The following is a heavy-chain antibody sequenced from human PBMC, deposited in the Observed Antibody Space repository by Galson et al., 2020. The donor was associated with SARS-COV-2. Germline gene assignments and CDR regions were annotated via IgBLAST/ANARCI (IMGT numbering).Heavy chain of an antibody. CDR1: GFTFSSYW. D-gene: IGHD3-22*01. CDR2: INSDGSST. J-gene: IGHJ3*02. Sequence: GGSLRLSCAASGFTFSSYWMHWVRQAPGKGLVWVSRINSDGSSTTYADSVKGRFTISRANAKNTLYLQMNSLRAEDTAVYYCAKEYYYDSSGPLDVFDIWGQGTMVTVSS. V-gene: IGHV3-74*01. CDR3: AKEYYYDSSGPLDVFDI.